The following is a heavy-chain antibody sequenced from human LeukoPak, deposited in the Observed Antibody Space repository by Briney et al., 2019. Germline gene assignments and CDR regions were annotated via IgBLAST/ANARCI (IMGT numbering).Heavy chain of an antibody. CDR2: IYHSGST. J-gene: IGHJ4*02. CDR1: GYSISSGYY. Sequence: PSETLSLTCDVSGYSISSGYYWGWIRQPPGKGLEWIGSIYHSGSTYYNPSLNSRVTISVDTSKNQFPLKLSSVTAADTAVYYCASLPLGDWGQGTPVTVSS. CDR3: ASLPLGD. V-gene: IGHV4-38-2*01.